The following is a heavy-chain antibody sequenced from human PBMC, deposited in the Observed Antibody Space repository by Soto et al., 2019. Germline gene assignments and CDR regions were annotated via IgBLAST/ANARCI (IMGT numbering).Heavy chain of an antibody. D-gene: IGHD3-10*01. Sequence: ASVKVSCTVSGYTLTELSMHWVRQAPGKGLEWMGGFDPEDGETIYAQKFQGRVTMTEDTSTDTAYMELSSLRSEDTAVYYCATIFTMVRGVIPTSFDYWGQGTLVTVSS. J-gene: IGHJ4*02. CDR1: GYTLTELS. CDR2: FDPEDGET. CDR3: ATIFTMVRGVIPTSFDY. V-gene: IGHV1-24*01.